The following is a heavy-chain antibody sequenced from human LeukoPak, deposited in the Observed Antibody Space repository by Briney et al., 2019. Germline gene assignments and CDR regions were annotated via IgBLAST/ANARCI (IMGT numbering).Heavy chain of an antibody. CDR1: GFTFSSYW. CDR2: INSDGSST. Sequence: GGSLRLSCAASGFTFSSYWMHWVRHAPGKGLVWVSRINSDGSSTSYADSVKGRFTISRDNAKNTLYLQMNSLRGEDTAVYYCARDLSHRRGYYMDVWGKGTTVTVSS. J-gene: IGHJ6*03. V-gene: IGHV3-74*01. CDR3: ARDLSHRRGYYMDV.